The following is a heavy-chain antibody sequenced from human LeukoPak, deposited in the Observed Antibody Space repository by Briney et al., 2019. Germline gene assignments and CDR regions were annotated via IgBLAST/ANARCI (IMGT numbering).Heavy chain of an antibody. V-gene: IGHV3-74*01. CDR2: INGDGSTT. CDR3: ARDQYYYYMGV. J-gene: IGHJ6*03. CDR1: GFTFSGYW. Sequence: GGSLRLSCAASGFTFSGYWMHWDRQVPGKGLLWLSRINGDGSTTNYADSVKGRFTISRDNAKNTVYLQMNSLRAEDTAVYYCARDQYYYYMGVWGKGTTVTVSS.